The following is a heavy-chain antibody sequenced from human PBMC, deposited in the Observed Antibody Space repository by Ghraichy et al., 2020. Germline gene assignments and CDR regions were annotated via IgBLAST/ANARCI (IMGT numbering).Heavy chain of an antibody. D-gene: IGHD3-10*02. J-gene: IGHJ3*02. CDR3: TTDPPSYFYDGGRAFDI. Sequence: GGSLRLSCAASGFTFSKAWMNWVRQAPGKGLEWVGRIKSKTDGGTTDYAAPVKGRFTISRDDSKNTLYLQMNSLKSEDTAVYYCTTDPPSYFYDGGRAFDIWGQGTMVTVSS. V-gene: IGHV3-15*01. CDR1: GFTFSKAW. CDR2: IKSKTDGGTT.